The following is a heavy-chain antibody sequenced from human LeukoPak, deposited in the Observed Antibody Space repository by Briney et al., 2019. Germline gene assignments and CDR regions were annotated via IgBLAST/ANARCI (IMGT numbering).Heavy chain of an antibody. CDR2: IYPGDSDT. Sequence: GESLKISCKGSGYSFTSYWIGWVRQMPGKGLEWMGIIYPGDSDTRYSPSFQGQVTISADKSISTAYLQRSSLKASDTAMYYCARLTGEDIVVVVAATFFDYWGQGTLVTVSS. CDR3: ARLTGEDIVVVVAATFFDY. CDR1: GYSFTSYW. V-gene: IGHV5-51*01. J-gene: IGHJ4*02. D-gene: IGHD2-15*01.